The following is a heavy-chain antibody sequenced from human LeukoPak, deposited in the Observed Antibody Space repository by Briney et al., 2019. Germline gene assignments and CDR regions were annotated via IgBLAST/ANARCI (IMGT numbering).Heavy chain of an antibody. CDR2: ISPHNGGT. CDR3: VRVWDYSPRGRLDF. D-gene: IGHD4-11*01. J-gene: IGHJ4*02. Sequence: ASVKVSCKGFGYAFRNYAVVWVRQTPRQGLEWMGWISPHNGGTQYAQNLHSIITITIDAPTTTAYMELRSLTSADTAVYYCVRVWDYSPRGRLDFWGQGTLVSVSS. V-gene: IGHV1-18*01. CDR1: GYAFRNYA.